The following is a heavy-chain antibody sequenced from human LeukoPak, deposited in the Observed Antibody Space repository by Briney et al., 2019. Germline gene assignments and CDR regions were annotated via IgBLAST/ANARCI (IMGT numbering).Heavy chain of an antibody. CDR1: GFTFSSYA. CDR2: ISGSGSST. J-gene: IGHJ4*02. Sequence: GGSLRLSCAVSGFTFSSYAMSWVRQAPGKGLEWVSAISGSGSSTYYADSVKGRFTISRDNSKNTLYLQMNSLRVDDTAIYYCATGPRSGSFQFWGRGTQVIVSS. V-gene: IGHV3-23*01. D-gene: IGHD3-10*01. CDR3: ATGPRSGSFQF.